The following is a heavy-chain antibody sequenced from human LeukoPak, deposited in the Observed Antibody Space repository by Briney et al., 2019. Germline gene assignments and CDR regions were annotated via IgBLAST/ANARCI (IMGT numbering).Heavy chain of an antibody. CDR3: AGGNYDFWSGYFDY. CDR1: GGSISSGSYY. Sequence: PSETLSLTCTVSGGSISSGSYYWSWIRQPAGKGLEWIGRIYTSGSTNYNPSLKSRVTISVDTSKNQFSLKLSSVTAADTAVYYCAGGNYDFWSGYFDYWGQGTLVTVPS. V-gene: IGHV4-61*02. J-gene: IGHJ4*02. D-gene: IGHD3-3*01. CDR2: IYTSGST.